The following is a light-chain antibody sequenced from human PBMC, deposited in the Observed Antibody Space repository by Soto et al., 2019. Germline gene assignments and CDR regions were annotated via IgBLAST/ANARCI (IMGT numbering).Light chain of an antibody. Sequence: EKMITHSPTPPSVSPGERVTPPSRASHGVGNKLAWYQQKPGQAPRLLIYGASTRATGLPARFSGSGSGTEFTLTISSLQSEDFAVYYCQHYANWPLTFGGGTKV. J-gene: IGKJ4*01. V-gene: IGKV3-15*01. CDR1: HGVGNK. CDR3: QHYANWPLT. CDR2: GAS.